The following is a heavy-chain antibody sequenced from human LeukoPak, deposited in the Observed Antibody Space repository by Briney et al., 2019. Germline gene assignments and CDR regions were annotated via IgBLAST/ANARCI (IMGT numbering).Heavy chain of an antibody. CDR2: IIPIFGTA. CDR1: GGTFSSYA. D-gene: IGHD1-1*01. CDR3: ARAGTPGYYYYYYMDV. Sequence: GSSVKVSCKASGGTFSSYAISWVRQAPGQGLEWMGGIIPIFGTANYAQKFQGRVTITTDESTSTAYMELSSLRSEDTAVYYCARAGTPGYYYYYYMDVWGKGTTVTVSS. J-gene: IGHJ6*03. V-gene: IGHV1-69*05.